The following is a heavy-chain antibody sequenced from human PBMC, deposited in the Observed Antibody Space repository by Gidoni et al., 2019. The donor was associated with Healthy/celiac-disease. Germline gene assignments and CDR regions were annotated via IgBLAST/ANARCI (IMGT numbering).Heavy chain of an antibody. J-gene: IGHJ5*02. CDR3: ARTDYDILTGPNWFDP. CDR2: IFSNDEK. V-gene: IGHV2-26*01. Sequence: QVTLKESGPVLVKPTETLTLTCTVPGFSLSNARMGVSWIRQPPGKALEWLAHIFSNDEKSYSTSLKSRLTISKDTSKSQVVLTMTNMDPVDTATYYCARTDYDILTGPNWFDPWGQGTLVTVSS. CDR1: GFSLSNARMG. D-gene: IGHD3-9*01.